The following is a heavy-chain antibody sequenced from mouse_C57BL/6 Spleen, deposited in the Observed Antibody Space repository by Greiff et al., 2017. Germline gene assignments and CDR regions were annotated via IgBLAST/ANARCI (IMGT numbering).Heavy chain of an antibody. CDR3: ARPYGSSYYFDY. Sequence: EVQLVESGGGLVKPGGSLKLSCAASGFTFSDYGMHLVRQAPEKGLEWVAYISSGSSTIYYADTVKGRFTISRDNAKNTLFLQMTSLRSEDTAMYYCARPYGSSYYFDYWGQGTTLTVSS. CDR1: GFTFSDYG. V-gene: IGHV5-17*01. D-gene: IGHD1-1*01. J-gene: IGHJ2*01. CDR2: ISSGSSTI.